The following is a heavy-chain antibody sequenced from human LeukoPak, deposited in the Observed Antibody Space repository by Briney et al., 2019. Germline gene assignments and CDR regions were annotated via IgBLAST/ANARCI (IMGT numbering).Heavy chain of an antibody. CDR1: GFTFSNAW. CDR3: TKTYYYGSESLDY. V-gene: IGHV3-15*01. D-gene: IGHD3-10*01. Sequence: GSLRLSCAASGFTFSNAWMSWVRQAPGKGLEWVGRIKSKTDGGTTDYAAPVKGRFNISRDDSKNTLYLQMNSLKTEDTAIYYCTKTYYYGSESLDYWGQGTLVTVSS. J-gene: IGHJ4*02. CDR2: IKSKTDGGTT.